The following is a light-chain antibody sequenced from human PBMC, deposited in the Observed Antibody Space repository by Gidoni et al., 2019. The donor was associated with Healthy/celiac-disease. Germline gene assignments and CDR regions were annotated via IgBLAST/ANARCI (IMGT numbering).Light chain of an antibody. CDR2: AAS. CDR3: QQNNNTPPT. CDR1: QSISSY. Sequence: DIQMIQSPSSLSASVVDRVTITCRASQSISSYLNWYQQKPGKAPKLLIYAASSRQSGIPARFSGSGSGTDVTLTISSLQPEDFAIYYCQQNNNTPPTFGGGTKVEIK. J-gene: IGKJ4*02. V-gene: IGKV1-39*01.